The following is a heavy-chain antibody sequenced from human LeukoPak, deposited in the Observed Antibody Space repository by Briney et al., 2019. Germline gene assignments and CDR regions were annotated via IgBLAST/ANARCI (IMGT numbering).Heavy chain of an antibody. CDR2: ISSSSSYI. D-gene: IGHD6-19*01. J-gene: IGHJ6*03. V-gene: IGHV3-21*01. Sequence: PGGSLRLSCAASGFTFSSYSMNWVRQAPGKGLEWVSSISSSSSYIYYADSVKGRFTISRDNAKNSLYLQMNSLRAEDTAVYYCARLYRDSSGWSYYYYYMDVWGKGTTVTVSS. CDR3: ARLYRDSSGWSYYYYYMDV. CDR1: GFTFSSYS.